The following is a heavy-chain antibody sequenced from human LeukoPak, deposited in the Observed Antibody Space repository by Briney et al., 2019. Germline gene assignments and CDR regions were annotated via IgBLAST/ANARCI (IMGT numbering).Heavy chain of an antibody. CDR3: ARFMVRGAPIDY. CDR2: ISSSSSYI. Sequence: GSLRLSCAASGFTFSSYSMNWVRQAPGKGLEWVSSISSSSSYIYYADSVKGRFTISRDNAKNSLYLQMNSLRAEDTAVYYCARFMVRGAPIDYWGQGTLVTVSS. J-gene: IGHJ4*02. D-gene: IGHD3-10*01. V-gene: IGHV3-21*01. CDR1: GFTFSSYS.